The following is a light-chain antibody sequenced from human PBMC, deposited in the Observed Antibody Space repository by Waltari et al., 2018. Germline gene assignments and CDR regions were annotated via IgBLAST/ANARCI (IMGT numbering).Light chain of an antibody. CDR2: TTD. Sequence: QSVLTQPPSASGTPGQRVSISCSGSDSNIGRNTVNWYRQLPGTAPKLLIFTTDQRPSGVPDRFSGSKSGTSASLAISGLQSEDEAEYHCAVWDDSLNGPLFGGGTKLTVL. CDR3: AVWDDSLNGPL. CDR1: DSNIGRNT. V-gene: IGLV1-44*01. J-gene: IGLJ2*01.